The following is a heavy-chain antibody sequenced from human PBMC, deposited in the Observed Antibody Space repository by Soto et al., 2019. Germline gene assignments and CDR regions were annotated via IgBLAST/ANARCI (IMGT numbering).Heavy chain of an antibody. V-gene: IGHV4-59*01. J-gene: IGHJ4*02. CDR3: ARGDGLYGGNSPPFDY. D-gene: IGHD4-17*01. CDR1: GGSIGSYY. CDR2: IYYTGST. Sequence: SETLSLTCTVSGGSIGSYYWSWIRLPPGKGLEYVGFIYYTGSTNYSPSPKSRVTMSVDTSKKQFSLRLSSVTAADTAVYYCARGDGLYGGNSPPFDYWGQGTLVTVSS.